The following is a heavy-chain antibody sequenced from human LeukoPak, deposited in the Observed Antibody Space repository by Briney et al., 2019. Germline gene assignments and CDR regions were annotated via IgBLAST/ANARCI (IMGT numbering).Heavy chain of an antibody. V-gene: IGHV4-38-2*02. CDR1: GYSISSGYY. CDR2: IYHSGST. J-gene: IGHJ5*02. CDR3: ARGYVEWLGVWFDP. D-gene: IGHD3-3*01. Sequence: PSETLSLTCTVSGYSISSGYYWGWIRQPPGKGLEWIGSIYHSGSTYYNPSLESRVTISVDTSKNQFSLKLSSVTAADTAVYYCARGYVEWLGVWFDPWGQGTLVTVSS.